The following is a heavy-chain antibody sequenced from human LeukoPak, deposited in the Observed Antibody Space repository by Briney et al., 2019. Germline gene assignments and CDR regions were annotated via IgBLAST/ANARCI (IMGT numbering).Heavy chain of an antibody. CDR1: GGSFSGYY. Sequence: SETLSLTCAVFGGSFSGYYWSCIRQTPGKGLEWIGEINHSGSTHYNPSLKSRVTISMDYSKNQFSLKLTSVTAADTAIYYCGKTDIYFNPIDYWGPGSLVTVSS. J-gene: IGHJ4*02. CDR2: INHSGST. D-gene: IGHD3-9*01. V-gene: IGHV4-34*01. CDR3: GKTDIYFNPIDY.